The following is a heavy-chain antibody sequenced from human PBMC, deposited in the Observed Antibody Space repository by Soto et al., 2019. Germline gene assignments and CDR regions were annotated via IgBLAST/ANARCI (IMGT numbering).Heavy chain of an antibody. CDR1: GGSISSYY. CDR3: ARVRCSSTSCHNWFEP. Sequence: SETLSLTCTVSGGSISSYYWSWIRQPPGKGLEWIGYIYYSGSTNYNPSLKSRVTISVDTSKNQFSLKLSSVTAADTAVYYCARVRCSSTSCHNWFEPWGQGTLVTVSS. V-gene: IGHV4-59*01. J-gene: IGHJ5*02. D-gene: IGHD2-2*01. CDR2: IYYSGST.